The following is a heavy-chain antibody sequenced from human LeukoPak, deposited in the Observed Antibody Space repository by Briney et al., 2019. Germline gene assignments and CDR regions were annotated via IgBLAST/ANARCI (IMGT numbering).Heavy chain of an antibody. CDR1: GGSFSGYY. Sequence: SETLSLTCAVYGGSFSGYYWSWIRQPPGKGLEWIGEINHSGSTNYNPSLKSRVTISVDTSKNQFSLKLSSVTAADTAVYYCAGSGWYRVDYWGQGTLVTVSS. J-gene: IGHJ4*02. D-gene: IGHD6-19*01. V-gene: IGHV4-34*01. CDR2: INHSGST. CDR3: AGSGWYRVDY.